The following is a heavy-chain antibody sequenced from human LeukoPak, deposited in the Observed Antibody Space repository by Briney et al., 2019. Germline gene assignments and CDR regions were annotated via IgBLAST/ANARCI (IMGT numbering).Heavy chain of an antibody. V-gene: IGHV4-31*03. J-gene: IGHJ4*02. D-gene: IGHD5-18*01. CDR2: IYHSGST. Sequence: SETLSLTCTVSGGSISSGGYYWSWIRQHPGKGLEWIGYIYHSGSTYYNPSLKSRVTISVDTSKNQFSMKLSSVTAADTAVYYCARAFLRYSYGYLLDYWGQRTLVTVSS. CDR3: ARAFLRYSYGYLLDY. CDR1: GGSISSGGYY.